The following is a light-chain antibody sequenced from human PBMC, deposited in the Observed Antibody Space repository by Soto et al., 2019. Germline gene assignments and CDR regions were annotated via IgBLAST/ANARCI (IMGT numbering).Light chain of an antibody. V-gene: IGKV3-20*01. CDR3: QQYSSSPGLT. J-gene: IGKJ4*01. CDR2: GAS. Sequence: EIVLTQSPGTLSLSPGERATLSCRASQSVSSSYLAWYQQKPGQAPRPLIYGASSRATGIPDRFSGSGSGTDFTLTISRLEPEDFAVYYCQQYSSSPGLTFGGGTKVEIK. CDR1: QSVSSSY.